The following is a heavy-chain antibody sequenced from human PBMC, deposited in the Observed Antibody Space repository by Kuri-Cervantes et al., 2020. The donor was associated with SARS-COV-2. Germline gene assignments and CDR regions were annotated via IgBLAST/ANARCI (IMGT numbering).Heavy chain of an antibody. CDR2: INHSGST. D-gene: IGHD6-6*01. CDR3: ARFTEYSSSLLDY. Sequence: GSLRLSCAVYGGSFSGYYWSWIRQPPGKGLEWIGEINHSGSTNYNPSLKSRVTISVDTSKNQFSLKLSSVTAADTAVYHCARFTEYSSSLLDYWGQGTLVTVSS. J-gene: IGHJ4*02. V-gene: IGHV4-34*01. CDR1: GGSFSGYY.